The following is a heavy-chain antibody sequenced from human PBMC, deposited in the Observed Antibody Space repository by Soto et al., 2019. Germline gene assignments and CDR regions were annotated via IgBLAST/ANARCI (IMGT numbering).Heavy chain of an antibody. CDR1: GGSISNSY. D-gene: IGHD3-10*01. CDR2: IYSSGST. J-gene: IGHJ6*02. V-gene: IGHV4-59*08. CDR3: ARHIPPFFYGSGTWDV. Sequence: SETLSLTCTVSGGSISNSYWSWIRQSPGKGLEWIGYIYSSGSTNYNPSLKSRVTISVDTSKNQFSLKLSSLIAADTAVYYCARHIPPFFYGSGTWDVWGQGTTVTVYS.